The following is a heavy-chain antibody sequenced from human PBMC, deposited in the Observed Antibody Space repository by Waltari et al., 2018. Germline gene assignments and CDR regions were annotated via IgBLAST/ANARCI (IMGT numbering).Heavy chain of an antibody. CDR1: ADSVDSSW. D-gene: IGHD1-26*01. Sequence: QVQLQESGPGLVQPSETLSLTRAVPADSVDSSWWSWIRQPPGRGLEWIGYIYNRGTTNYNPSLLSRATISVDTSKNYFSLDVTSVTAADTAVYYCARVRSSGSYYYFDYWGQGTLVAVSS. CDR2: IYNRGTT. CDR3: ARVRSSGSYYYFDY. V-gene: IGHV4-59*02. J-gene: IGHJ4*02.